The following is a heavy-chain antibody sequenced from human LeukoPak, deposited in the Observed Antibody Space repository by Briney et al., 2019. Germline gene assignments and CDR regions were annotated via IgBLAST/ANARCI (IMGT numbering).Heavy chain of an antibody. CDR2: IKQDGSEK. J-gene: IGHJ4*02. D-gene: IGHD3-3*01. CDR1: GFTFSSYW. V-gene: IGHV3-7*01. CDR3: ARDPVYYDFWSGYYVSYFDY. Sequence: GGSLRLSCAASGFTFSSYWMSWVRQAPGKGLEWVANIKQDGSEKYYVDSVKGRFTISRDNAKNSLYLQMNSLRAEDTAVYYCARDPVYYDFWSGYYVSYFDYWGQGTLVTVSS.